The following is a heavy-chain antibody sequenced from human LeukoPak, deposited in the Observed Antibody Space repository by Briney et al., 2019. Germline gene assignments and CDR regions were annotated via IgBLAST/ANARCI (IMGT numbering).Heavy chain of an antibody. CDR3: AREVAAAGTRWFDP. CDR2: IYTSGST. J-gene: IGHJ5*02. D-gene: IGHD6-13*01. CDR1: GGSISSGDYY. Sequence: SETLSLTCTVSGGSISSGDYYWSWIRQPPGKGLEWIGRIYTSGSTNYNPSLKSRVTMSVDTSKNQFSLKLSSVTAADTAVYYCAREVAAAGTRWFDPWGQGTLVTVSS. V-gene: IGHV4-61*02.